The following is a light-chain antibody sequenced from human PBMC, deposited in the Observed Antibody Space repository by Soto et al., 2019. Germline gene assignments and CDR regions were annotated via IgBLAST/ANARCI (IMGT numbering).Light chain of an antibody. Sequence: QSVLTQPPSASGTPGQRVTISCSGSSSNIGSNLVYWYQQLPGMAPKLLIFKNNQRPSGVPDRFSGSKSGTSASLAISGLRSGDEADYYCATWDDSLNDYVFATGTKLTVL. J-gene: IGLJ1*01. CDR2: KNN. CDR1: SSNIGSNL. CDR3: ATWDDSLNDYV. V-gene: IGLV1-47*01.